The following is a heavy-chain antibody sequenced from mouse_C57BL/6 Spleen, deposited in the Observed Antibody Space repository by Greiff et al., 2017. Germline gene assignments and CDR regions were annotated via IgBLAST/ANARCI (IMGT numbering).Heavy chain of an antibody. Sequence: VQLQQSGPELVKPGASVKISCKASGYSFTGYYMNWVKQSPEKSLEWIGEINPSTGGTTYNQTFKAKATLTVDKSSSTAYMQLKSLTSEDSAVYYCARGLRYYYAMDYWGQGTSVTVSS. CDR2: INPSTGGT. CDR3: ARGLRYYYAMDY. J-gene: IGHJ4*01. CDR1: GYSFTGYY. V-gene: IGHV1-42*01.